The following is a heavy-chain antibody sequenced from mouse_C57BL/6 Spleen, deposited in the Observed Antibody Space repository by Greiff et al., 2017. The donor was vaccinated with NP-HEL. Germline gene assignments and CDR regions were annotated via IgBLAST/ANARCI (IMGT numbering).Heavy chain of an antibody. CDR2: IRSKSSNYAT. D-gene: IGHD1-1*01. J-gene: IGHJ4*01. CDR3: VRDRGYYYGSYYAMDY. CDR1: GFTFNTYA. Sequence: EVQLVESGGGLVQPKGSLKLSCAASGFTFNTYAMHWVRQAPGKGLEWVARIRSKSSNYATYYADSVKDRFTISRDDSQSMLYLQMNNLKTEDTAMYYCVRDRGYYYGSYYAMDYWGQGTSVTVSS. V-gene: IGHV10-3*01.